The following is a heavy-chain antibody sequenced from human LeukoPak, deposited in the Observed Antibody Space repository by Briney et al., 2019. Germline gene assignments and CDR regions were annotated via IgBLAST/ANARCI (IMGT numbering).Heavy chain of an antibody. V-gene: IGHV4-61*01. CDR3: ARDRGGGAGLFDP. CDR2: IYYSGST. D-gene: IGHD3-10*01. Sequence: SETLSLTCTVSGGSISSGSYYWSWIRQPPGKGLEWIGYIYYSGSTNYNPSLKSRVTISVDTSKNQFSLKLSSVTAADTAVYYCARDRGGGAGLFDPWGQGTLVTVSS. J-gene: IGHJ5*02. CDR1: GGSISSGSYY.